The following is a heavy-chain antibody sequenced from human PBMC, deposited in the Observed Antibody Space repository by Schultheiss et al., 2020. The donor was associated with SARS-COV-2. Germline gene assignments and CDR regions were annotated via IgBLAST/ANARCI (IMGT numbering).Heavy chain of an antibody. V-gene: IGHV3-15*01. CDR1: GFTFSSYG. Sequence: GGSLRLSCAASGFTFSSYGMHWVRQASGKGLEWVGRIKSKTDGGTTDYAAPVKGRFTISRDDSKNTLYLQMNSLKTEDTAVYYCARVSSAYYGSDYWGQGTLVTVSS. J-gene: IGHJ4*02. CDR2: IKSKTDGGTT. D-gene: IGHD3-3*01. CDR3: ARVSSAYYGSDY.